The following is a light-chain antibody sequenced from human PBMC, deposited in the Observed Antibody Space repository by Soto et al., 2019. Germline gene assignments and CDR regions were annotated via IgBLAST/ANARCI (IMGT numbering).Light chain of an antibody. J-gene: IGKJ2*01. CDR3: QHYNNWPPDT. CDR2: GAS. V-gene: IGKV3-15*01. Sequence: EVVMTQSPTTLSVSPGERATLSCRASQSVSSNLAWYQQKPGQAPRLLFYGASTRATGIPARFSGSGSGTEFTLTISSLESEDFAVYYCQHYNNWPPDTFGQGTKLEIK. CDR1: QSVSSN.